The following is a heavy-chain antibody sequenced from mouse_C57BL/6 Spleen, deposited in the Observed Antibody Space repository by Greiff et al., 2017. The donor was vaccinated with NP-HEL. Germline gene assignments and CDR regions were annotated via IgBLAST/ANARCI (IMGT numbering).Heavy chain of an antibody. CDR1: GFTFSSYA. CDR2: ISSGGDYI. V-gene: IGHV5-9-1*02. Sequence: EVQVVESGEGLVKPGGSLKLSCAASGFTFSSYAMSWVRQTPEKRLEWVAYISSGGDYIYYADTVKGRFTISRDNARNTLYLQMSSLKSEDTAMYYCTRASTVVAGNFDYWGQGTTLTVSS. CDR3: TRASTVVAGNFDY. D-gene: IGHD1-1*01. J-gene: IGHJ2*01.